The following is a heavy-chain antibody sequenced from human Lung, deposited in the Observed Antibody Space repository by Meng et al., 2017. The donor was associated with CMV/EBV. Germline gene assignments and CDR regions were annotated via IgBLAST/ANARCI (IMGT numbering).Heavy chain of an antibody. CDR1: GFTFADYA. CDR3: SRGVTEGATEY. V-gene: IGHV3-49*04. J-gene: IGHJ4*02. CDR2: IRSQTFGGTE. Sequence: GGSLRLSCTASGFTFADYALSWVRQVPGKGLEWVGFIRSQTFGGTEAYAASVKGKFAVSREDSKSIAYLQLNSLKVEETDVYYCSRGVTEGATEYWGQGTLVTVSS. D-gene: IGHD1-26*01.